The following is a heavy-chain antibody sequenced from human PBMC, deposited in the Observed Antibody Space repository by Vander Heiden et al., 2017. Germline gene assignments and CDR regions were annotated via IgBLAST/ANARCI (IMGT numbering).Heavy chain of an antibody. CDR2: INSDGSST. Sequence: EVRLVESGGGLVQPGGSLRLSCAASGFTFSSYWMHWVRQAPGKGLVWVSRINSDGSSTSYADSVKGRFTISRDNAKNTLYLQMNSLRAEDTAVYYCARHRLDYGDYYFDYWGQGTLVTVSS. CDR1: GFTFSSYW. J-gene: IGHJ4*02. D-gene: IGHD4-17*01. V-gene: IGHV3-74*01. CDR3: ARHRLDYGDYYFDY.